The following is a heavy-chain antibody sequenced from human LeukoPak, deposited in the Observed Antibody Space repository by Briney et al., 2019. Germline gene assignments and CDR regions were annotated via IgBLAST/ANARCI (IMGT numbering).Heavy chain of an antibody. J-gene: IGHJ4*02. CDR2: INPSGGST. V-gene: IGHV1-46*01. CDR1: GYTFTSYY. Sequence: ASVKVSCKASGYTFTSYYMHWVRQAPGQGLEWMGIINPSGGSTSYAQKFQGRVTMTRDMSTSTVYMELSSLRSEDTAVYYCARAFGSNPHYYDSSGYYYYFDYWGQGTLVTVSS. D-gene: IGHD3-22*01. CDR3: ARAFGSNPHYYDSSGYYYYFDY.